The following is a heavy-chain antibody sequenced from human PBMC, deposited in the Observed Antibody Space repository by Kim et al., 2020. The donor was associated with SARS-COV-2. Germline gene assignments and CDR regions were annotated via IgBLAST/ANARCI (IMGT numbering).Heavy chain of an antibody. CDR2: LYYSGST. CDR1: GDSVSSGSYY. D-gene: IGHD6-13*01. J-gene: IGHJ5*02. V-gene: IGHV4-61*01. CDR3: ARHHPSHRWYKWLYP. Sequence: SETLSLTCTVSGDSVSSGSYYWSWIRQPPGKGLEWIGYLYYSGSTNNNPSLKSRATITVDTSKNQYSLKMSSVTAATAAEYYCARHHPSHRWYKWLYPWG.